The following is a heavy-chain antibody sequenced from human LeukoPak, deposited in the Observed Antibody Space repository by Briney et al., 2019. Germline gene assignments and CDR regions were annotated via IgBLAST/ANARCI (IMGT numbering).Heavy chain of an antibody. D-gene: IGHD1-26*01. CDR1: GFTFSAYS. Sequence: GGSLGLSCATSGFTFSAYSMIWVRQTPGKGLECLSYITSSSDSIHYADSVRGRFTVSRDNAKNSLYLQMNSLRDEDTAVYYCARDPGYSRPSSYGYFDHWGQGTLATVSS. V-gene: IGHV3-48*02. J-gene: IGHJ4*02. CDR2: ITSSSDSI. CDR3: ARDPGYSRPSSYGYFDH.